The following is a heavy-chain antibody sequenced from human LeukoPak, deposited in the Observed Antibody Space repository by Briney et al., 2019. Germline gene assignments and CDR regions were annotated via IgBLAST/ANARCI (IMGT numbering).Heavy chain of an antibody. CDR3: ATDRAYFDSNGYYYFLDY. V-gene: IGHV3-11*06. CDR1: GFTFSDYY. D-gene: IGHD3-22*01. Sequence: KPGGSLSLSCAASGFTFSDYYMSWIRQAPGKGLEWVSSISTSGSYTNYADSVKGRFTISRDNAKNSLYLQMNSLRAEDTAVYYCATDRAYFDSNGYYYFLDYWGQGTLVTVSS. J-gene: IGHJ4*02. CDR2: ISTSGSYT.